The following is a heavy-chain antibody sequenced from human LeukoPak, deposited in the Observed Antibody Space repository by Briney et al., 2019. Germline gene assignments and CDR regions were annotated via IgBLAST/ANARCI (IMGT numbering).Heavy chain of an antibody. CDR3: ARGSVVYCSGGSCERPFFGDY. Sequence: SVKVSCKASGGTFSSYAISWVRQAPGQGLEWMGGVIPIFGTANYAQKFQGRVTITADESTSTAYMELSSLRSEDTAVYYCARGSVVYCSGGSCERPFFGDYWGQGTLVTVSS. V-gene: IGHV1-69*13. D-gene: IGHD2-15*01. CDR1: GGTFSSYA. CDR2: VIPIFGTA. J-gene: IGHJ4*02.